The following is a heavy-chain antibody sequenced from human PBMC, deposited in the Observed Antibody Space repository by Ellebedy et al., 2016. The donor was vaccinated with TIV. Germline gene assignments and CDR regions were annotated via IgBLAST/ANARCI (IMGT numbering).Heavy chain of an antibody. Sequence: GGSLRLSXAASGFTFSTYWMSWVRQAPGKGPEWVANIKQDGSERYYVDSVKDRFTISRDNAKRSLYLQMNFLRAEDTAVYSCARDKVEGPTTFNYWGQGALVTVSS. V-gene: IGHV3-7*01. J-gene: IGHJ4*02. CDR2: IKQDGSER. D-gene: IGHD1-26*01. CDR3: ARDKVEGPTTFNY. CDR1: GFTFSTYW.